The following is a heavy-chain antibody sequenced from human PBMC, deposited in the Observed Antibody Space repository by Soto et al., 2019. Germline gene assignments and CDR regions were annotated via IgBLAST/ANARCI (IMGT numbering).Heavy chain of an antibody. CDR3: VRVRAAMAKGSFDY. Sequence: QVQLVQSGAEVKKPGASVKVSCKASGYTFTNYYIHWVRQAPGQGLEWMVIINPSGGSTSYAQKLQGRVTMTRDTSTRTVYTELSSLTAGDTAVYYCVRVRAAMAKGSFDYWGQGTLVTVSS. D-gene: IGHD5-18*01. CDR1: GYTFTNYY. J-gene: IGHJ4*02. V-gene: IGHV1-46*01. CDR2: INPSGGST.